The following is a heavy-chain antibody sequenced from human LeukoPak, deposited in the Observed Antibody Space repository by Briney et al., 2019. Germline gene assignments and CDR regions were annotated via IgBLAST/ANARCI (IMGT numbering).Heavy chain of an antibody. V-gene: IGHV4-38-2*02. D-gene: IGHD2-2*02. J-gene: IGHJ4*02. CDR1: GYSISSGYY. CDR2: IYHSGST. Sequence: SETLSLTCTVSGYSISSGYYWGWIRQPPGKGLEWIGSIYHSGSTNYNPSLKSRVTISVDTSKNQFSLKLSSVTAADTAVYYCARGYCSSTSCYTFDYWGQGTLVTVSS. CDR3: ARGYCSSTSCYTFDY.